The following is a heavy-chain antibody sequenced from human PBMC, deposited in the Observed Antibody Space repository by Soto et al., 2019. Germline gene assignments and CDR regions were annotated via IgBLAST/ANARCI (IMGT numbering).Heavy chain of an antibody. CDR3: ARDLDTATYFDY. J-gene: IGHJ4*01. D-gene: IGHD5-18*01. CDR2: IHYSGSS. V-gene: IGHV4-30-4*01. Sequence: LSETLSLTCTVSGGSISSGNYCWSWIRQPPGKGLEWIGFIHYSGSSYYNPSLKSRVTISVDTSKNQFSLKLDSVTAADTAVYYCARDLDTATYFDYWGHGTLVTVSS. CDR1: GGSISSGNYC.